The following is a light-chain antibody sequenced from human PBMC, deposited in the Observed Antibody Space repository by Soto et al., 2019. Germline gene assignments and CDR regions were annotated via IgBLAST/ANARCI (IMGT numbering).Light chain of an antibody. V-gene: IGKV3-15*01. J-gene: IGKJ4*01. CDR3: QQYDTWPLT. Sequence: EIVLTQSPGTLSLSPGERATLSCRASQSVSSYLAWYQQTPGQAPRVVIYDASTRATVIPARFSGSGSGTEFTLTISSLQSEDFAVYYCQQYDTWPLTFGGGTKVDI. CDR1: QSVSSY. CDR2: DAS.